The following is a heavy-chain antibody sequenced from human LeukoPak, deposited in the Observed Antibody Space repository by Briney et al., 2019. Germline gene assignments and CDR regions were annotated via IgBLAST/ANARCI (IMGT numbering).Heavy chain of an antibody. CDR3: AKDPTWSGYFDY. V-gene: IGHV3-23*01. D-gene: IGHD3-3*01. CDR1: GLTFSSYA. CDR2: ISGSGGST. J-gene: IGHJ4*02. Sequence: GGSLRLSCAASGLTFSSYAMSWLRQAPGKGLEWVSGISGSGGSTYYADSVKGRFTISRDNSKNTLYLQMNSLRAEDTAVYYCAKDPTWSGYFDYWGREPWSPSPQ.